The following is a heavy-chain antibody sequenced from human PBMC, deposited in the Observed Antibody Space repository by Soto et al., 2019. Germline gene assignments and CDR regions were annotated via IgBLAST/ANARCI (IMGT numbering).Heavy chain of an antibody. D-gene: IGHD3-10*01. CDR1: GGSISSDVYY. CDR2: THYSGRS. CDR3: ATYYLTSGSYSPLFVY. J-gene: IGHJ4*02. Sequence: QVQLQESGPGLVKPSQTLSLTCTVSGGSISSDVYYWGWIRQHPGKGLEWIGYTHYSGRSYYNPALRSGLTISLATSKNHFSLMLTSVTAADTAVYYCATYYLTSGSYSPLFVYWGQGTLVTVSS. V-gene: IGHV4-31*03.